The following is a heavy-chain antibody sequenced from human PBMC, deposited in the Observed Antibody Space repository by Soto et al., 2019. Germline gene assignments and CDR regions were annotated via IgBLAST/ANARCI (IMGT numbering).Heavy chain of an antibody. V-gene: IGHV1-18*01. CDR2: ISAYNGNT. J-gene: IGHJ4*02. Sequence: QVQLVQSGAEVKKPGASVKVSCKASGYTFTSYGISWVRQAPGQGLEWMGWISAYNGNTNYAQKLQGRVTMTTDTSTSTAYMELRSLRSDDTAVYYCARDSYYYGSGSYFSPAYWGQGTLVTVSS. CDR1: GYTFTSYG. D-gene: IGHD3-10*01. CDR3: ARDSYYYGSGSYFSPAY.